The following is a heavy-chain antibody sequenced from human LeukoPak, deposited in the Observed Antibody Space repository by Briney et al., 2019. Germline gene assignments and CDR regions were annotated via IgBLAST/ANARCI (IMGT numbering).Heavy chain of an antibody. CDR3: ARGKGSWYYGMDV. CDR2: INWNGDIT. J-gene: IGHJ6*02. Sequence: GGSLRLSCAASEFKFDNYGMSWVRQVPGGGLEWVCGINWNGDITVYVDSVKGRFTISRDNAKKSLYLQMNSLRAEDTALYYCARGKGSWYYGMDVWGQGTTVIVSS. V-gene: IGHV3-20*04. D-gene: IGHD2-15*01. CDR1: EFKFDNYG.